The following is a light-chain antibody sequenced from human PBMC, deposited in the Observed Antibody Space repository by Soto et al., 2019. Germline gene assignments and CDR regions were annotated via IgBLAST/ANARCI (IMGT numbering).Light chain of an antibody. CDR2: RNN. CDR1: SSNIGSKY. J-gene: IGLJ2*01. CDR3: AAWDAGVSGPA. Sequence: QSVLTQPPSASGTPGQRVTISCSGSSSNIGSKYVYWYQQLPGTAPKLLMYRNNQRPSGVPDRFSGSKSGTSASLAISGLXXXXEADYYCAAWDAGVSGPAFGGGTKLTVL. V-gene: IGLV1-47*01.